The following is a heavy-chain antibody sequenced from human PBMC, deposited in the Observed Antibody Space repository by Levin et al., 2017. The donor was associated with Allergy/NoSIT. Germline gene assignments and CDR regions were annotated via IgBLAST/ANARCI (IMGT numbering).Heavy chain of an antibody. V-gene: IGHV4-30-4*01. Sequence: SQTLSLTCTVSGGSISSGDYYWSWIRQPPGKGLEWIGYIYYSGSTYYNPSLKSRVTISVDTSKNQFSLKLSSVTAADTAVYYCARDHGASWGINNPLYDYGMDVWGQGTTVTVSS. D-gene: IGHD3-16*01. CDR3: ARDHGASWGINNPLYDYGMDV. CDR1: GGSISSGDYY. J-gene: IGHJ6*02. CDR2: IYYSGST.